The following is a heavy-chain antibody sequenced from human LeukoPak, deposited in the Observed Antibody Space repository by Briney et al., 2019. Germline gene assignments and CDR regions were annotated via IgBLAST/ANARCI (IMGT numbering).Heavy chain of an antibody. CDR2: MDPSGTQK. CDR3: AIWASDNY. V-gene: IGHV3-7*01. D-gene: IGHD3-16*01. Sequence: GGSLRLSCVVSGFTFNRSWMNWVRQAPGKGLEWVANMDPSGTQKRYVDSVTGRFTISKDNTGTSIYLEMNSLRADDTAIYYCAIWASDNYWGQGNLVTVSS. J-gene: IGHJ4*02. CDR1: GFTFNRSW.